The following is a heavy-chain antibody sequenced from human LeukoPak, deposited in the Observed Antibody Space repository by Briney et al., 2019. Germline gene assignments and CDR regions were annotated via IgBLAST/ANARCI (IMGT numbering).Heavy chain of an antibody. CDR1: GGSISDHY. D-gene: IGHD2-15*01. V-gene: IGHV4-59*08. Sequence: SETLSLTCTVSGGSISDHYWTWIRQPPGKALEWIGYIYYSGTTNYNPSLRSRVTISVDTSKNQFSLKLSSVTAADTAVYYCARLACRGGSCYSGAFDYWGQGTLVTVSS. CDR3: ARLACRGGSCYSGAFDY. J-gene: IGHJ4*02. CDR2: IYYSGTT.